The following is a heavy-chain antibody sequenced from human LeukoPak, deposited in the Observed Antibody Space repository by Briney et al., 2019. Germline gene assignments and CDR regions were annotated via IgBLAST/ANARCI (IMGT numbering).Heavy chain of an antibody. V-gene: IGHV3-7*01. Sequence: GGSLRLSCAASGFTFSSYWMSWVRQAPGKGLEWVANIKQDGSEKYYVDSVKGRFTISRDNAKNSLYLQVNSLRAEDTAVYYCARVGATIRIYFDYWGQGTLVTVSS. CDR3: ARVGATIRIYFDY. J-gene: IGHJ4*02. D-gene: IGHD1-26*01. CDR2: IKQDGSEK. CDR1: GFTFSSYW.